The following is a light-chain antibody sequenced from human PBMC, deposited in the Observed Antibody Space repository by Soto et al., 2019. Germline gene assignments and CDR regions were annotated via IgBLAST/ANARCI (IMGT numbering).Light chain of an antibody. V-gene: IGKV1-5*01. CDR2: DAS. J-gene: IGKJ1*01. Sequence: DIQMTQSPSTLSGSVGDRVTITCRASQTISNWLAWYQQKPGKAPKLLIYDASNLESGVPSRFSGSGSGTEFTLTISSLQPEDFGIYYCQQYENYWTFGQGTKVDIK. CDR1: QTISNW. CDR3: QQYENYWT.